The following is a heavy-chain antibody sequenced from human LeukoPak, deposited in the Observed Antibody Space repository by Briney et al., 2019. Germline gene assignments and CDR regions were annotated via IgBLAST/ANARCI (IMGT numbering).Heavy chain of an antibody. CDR2: ISYDGSKK. CDR3: ASSGTLYYYDSSGYYYFDY. CDR1: VFTFRSYV. Sequence: GGSLRLGCGTSVFTFRSYVMQWVRQAPGKGVGWEEVISYDGSKKDYAESVKGRFTISRANSKNTLYLQMNSLRAEDTAVYYCASSGTLYYYDSSGYYYFDYWGQGTLVTVSS. D-gene: IGHD3-22*01. V-gene: IGHV3-30*04. J-gene: IGHJ4*02.